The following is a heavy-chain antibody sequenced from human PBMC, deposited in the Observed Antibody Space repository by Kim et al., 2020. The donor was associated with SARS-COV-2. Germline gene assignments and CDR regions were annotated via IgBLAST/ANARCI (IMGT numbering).Heavy chain of an antibody. Sequence: SVKVSCKASGGTFSSYAISWVRQAPGQGLEWMGGIIPIFGTANYAQKFQGRVTITADESTSTAYMELSSLRSEDTAVYYCARALLGGYSSSYFDYWGQGTLVTVSS. CDR1: GGTFSSYA. J-gene: IGHJ4*02. CDR3: ARALLGGYSSSYFDY. D-gene: IGHD6-13*01. CDR2: IIPIFGTA. V-gene: IGHV1-69*13.